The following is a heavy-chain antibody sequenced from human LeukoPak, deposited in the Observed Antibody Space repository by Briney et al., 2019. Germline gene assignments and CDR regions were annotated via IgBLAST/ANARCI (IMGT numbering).Heavy chain of an antibody. CDR1: GFTFSSYG. D-gene: IGHD5-24*01. J-gene: IGHJ4*02. CDR2: IRYDGSNK. V-gene: IGHV3-30*02. CDR3: AKGGRMATINYYFDY. Sequence: GGSLRLSCAASGFTFSSYGMHWVRQAPGKGLEWVAFIRYDGSNKYYADSVKGRFTISRDNSKNTLYLQMNSLRAEDTAVYYCAKGGRMATINYYFDYWGQGTLVTVSS.